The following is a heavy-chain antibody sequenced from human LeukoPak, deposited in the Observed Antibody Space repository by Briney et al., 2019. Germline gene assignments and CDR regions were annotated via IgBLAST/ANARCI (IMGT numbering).Heavy chain of an antibody. CDR1: GGSISSYC. J-gene: IGHJ5*02. D-gene: IGHD6-6*01. CDR3: ARDQQYSSSSERNWFDP. Sequence: SETLSLTCTVSGGSISSYCWSWIRQPAGKGLEWIGRIYTSGSTNYNPSLKSRVTMSVDTSKNQFSLKLSSVTAADTAVYYCARDQQYSSSSERNWFDPWGQGTLVTVSS. CDR2: IYTSGST. V-gene: IGHV4-4*07.